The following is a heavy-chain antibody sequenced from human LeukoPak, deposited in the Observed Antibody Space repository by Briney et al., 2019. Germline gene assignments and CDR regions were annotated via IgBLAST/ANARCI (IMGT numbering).Heavy chain of an antibody. CDR2: ISSSSSYI. CDR1: GFTFSSYS. V-gene: IGHV3-21*01. D-gene: IGHD4-17*01. Sequence: NSGGSLRLSCAASGFTFSSYSMNWVRQAPGKGLEWVSSISSSSSYIYYADSVKGRFTISRDNSKNTLYLQMNSLRAEDTAVYYCARDRAPYGYDAFDIWGQGTMVTVSS. J-gene: IGHJ3*02. CDR3: ARDRAPYGYDAFDI.